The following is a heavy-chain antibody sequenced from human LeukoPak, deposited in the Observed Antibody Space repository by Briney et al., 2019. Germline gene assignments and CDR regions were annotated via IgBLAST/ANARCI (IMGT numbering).Heavy chain of an antibody. D-gene: IGHD3-22*01. J-gene: IGHJ4*02. Sequence: PGGSLRLSCAASGFTFNSYAMHWVRQAPGRRREWVAFIWYEGSNKYNADSVKARFTVSRDNSQNTLYLQMNSLRVEETAVYYCARDVRGYYDSSGFFGAIDYWGQGAQVTVSS. CDR3: ARDVRGYYDSSGFFGAIDY. CDR2: IWYEGSNK. CDR1: GFTFNSYA. V-gene: IGHV3-33*01.